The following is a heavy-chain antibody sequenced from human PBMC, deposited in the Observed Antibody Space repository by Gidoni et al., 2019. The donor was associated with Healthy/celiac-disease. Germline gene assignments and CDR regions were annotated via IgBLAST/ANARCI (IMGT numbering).Heavy chain of an antibody. D-gene: IGHD3-22*01. V-gene: IGHV3-23*01. J-gene: IGHJ4*02. CDR3: AKDARITMIVVVINYFDY. CDR2: ISGSGGST. Sequence: EVQLLESGGGLVQPGGSLRLSCAASGFPFSSYARRWVRQAPGKGREWVSAISGSGGSTYDADSVKGRFTISRDNSKNTLYLQMNSLRAEDTAVYYCAKDARITMIVVVINYFDYWGQGTLVTVSS. CDR1: GFPFSSYA.